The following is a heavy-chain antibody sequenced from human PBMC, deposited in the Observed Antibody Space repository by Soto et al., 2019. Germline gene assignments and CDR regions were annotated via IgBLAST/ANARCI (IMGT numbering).Heavy chain of an antibody. D-gene: IGHD6-13*01. CDR1: GFTFSSYA. Sequence: QVQLVESGGGVVQPGRSLRLSCAASGFTFSSYAMHWVRQAPGKGLEWVAVISYDGRNKYYADSVKGRFTISRDNSKNTLYLQMNSLRAEDTAVYYCARGGASSSAAFDYWGQGTLVTVSS. V-gene: IGHV3-30*04. CDR2: ISYDGRNK. CDR3: ARGGASSSAAFDY. J-gene: IGHJ4*02.